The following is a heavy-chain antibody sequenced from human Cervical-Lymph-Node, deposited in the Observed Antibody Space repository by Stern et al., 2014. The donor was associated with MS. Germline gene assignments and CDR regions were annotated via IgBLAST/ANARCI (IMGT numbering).Heavy chain of an antibody. CDR2: IKSNIDGGTT. Sequence: EVQLVESGGGLVKPGGSLRLSCAASGFTFTNALMTWVRQAPGKGPEWVGRIKSNIDGGTTDYAAPVKDRFTISRDDSKNTLYLQMNSLKIDDTAVYHCNTGIQLDDYWGQGTLVTVSS. CDR1: GFTFTNAL. D-gene: IGHD5-18*01. J-gene: IGHJ4*02. V-gene: IGHV3-15*01. CDR3: NTGIQLDDY.